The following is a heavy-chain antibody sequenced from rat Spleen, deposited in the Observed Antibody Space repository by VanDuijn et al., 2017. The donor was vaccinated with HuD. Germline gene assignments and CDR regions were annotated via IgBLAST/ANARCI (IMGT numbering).Heavy chain of an antibody. CDR2: IWGDGST. V-gene: IGHV2-1*01. CDR1: GFSLSSNS. D-gene: IGHD1-12*02. Sequence: QVQLKESGPGLVQPSQTLSLTCTVSGFSLSSNSVHWVRQPPGKGLEWMGGIWGDGSTDYNSALKSRLSISRDTSKSQVSLKMNSLQTDDTAIYFCTRSVGHYYDGTFYPLDYWGQGTLVTVSS. J-gene: IGHJ3*01. CDR3: TRSVGHYYDGTFYPLDY.